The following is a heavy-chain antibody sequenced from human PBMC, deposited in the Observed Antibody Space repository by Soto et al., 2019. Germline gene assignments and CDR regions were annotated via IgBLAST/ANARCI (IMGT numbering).Heavy chain of an antibody. Sequence: GGSLRLSWTASGFTFGYYAMSWFRQGPGKGLEWVGVIRSKAYGGTTEYAASVKGSFTISRDDSKSIAYLQMNSLKTEDTAVYYCTRTAVADNCSYYGMDVWGQGTTVTVSS. V-gene: IGHV3-49*03. CDR2: IRSKAYGGTT. J-gene: IGHJ6*02. CDR3: TRTAVADNCSYYGMDV. D-gene: IGHD6-19*01. CDR1: GFTFGYYA.